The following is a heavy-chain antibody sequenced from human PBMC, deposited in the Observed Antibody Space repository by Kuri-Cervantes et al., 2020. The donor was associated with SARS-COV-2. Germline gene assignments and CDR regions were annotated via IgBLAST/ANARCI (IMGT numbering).Heavy chain of an antibody. CDR2: ISSNGGST. CDR3: VRSGAVAGTFDY. J-gene: IGHJ4*02. CDR1: GFTFSSYA. D-gene: IGHD6-19*01. V-gene: IGHV3-64D*08. Sequence: GESLKISCSASGFTFSSYAMHWVRQAPGKGLEYVLAISSNGGSTYYADSVKGRFTISKDNSKNTLYLQMSSLRAEDTAVYYCVRSGAVAGTFDYWGQGTLVTVSS.